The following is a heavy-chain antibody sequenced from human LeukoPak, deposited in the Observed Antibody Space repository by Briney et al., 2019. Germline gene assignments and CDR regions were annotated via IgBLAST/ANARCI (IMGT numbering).Heavy chain of an antibody. Sequence: SETLSLTCTVSSGSINGYYWSWIRQPPEKGLEWIGYIYYRGSTDYNPSLKSRVTISLDTSKNQFSLNLSSVTAADTAVYYCARADYDTSAYYYTFDYWGQGTLVTVSS. CDR1: SGSINGYY. J-gene: IGHJ4*02. CDR2: IYYRGST. V-gene: IGHV4-59*01. CDR3: ARADYDTSAYYYTFDY. D-gene: IGHD3-22*01.